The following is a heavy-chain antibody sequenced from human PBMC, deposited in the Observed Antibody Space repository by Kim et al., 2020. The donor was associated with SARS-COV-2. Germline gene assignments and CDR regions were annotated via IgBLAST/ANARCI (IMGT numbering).Heavy chain of an antibody. J-gene: IGHJ3*02. D-gene: IGHD3-3*01. CDR2: IYYSGST. CDR1: GGSISSGGYY. V-gene: IGHV4-31*03. Sequence: SETLSLTCTVSGGSISSGGYYWSWIRQHPGKGLEWIGYIYYSGSTYYNPSLKSRVTISVDTSKNQFSLKLSSVTAADTAVYYCARAGVLRFLDAFDIWGQGTMVTVSS. CDR3: ARAGVLRFLDAFDI.